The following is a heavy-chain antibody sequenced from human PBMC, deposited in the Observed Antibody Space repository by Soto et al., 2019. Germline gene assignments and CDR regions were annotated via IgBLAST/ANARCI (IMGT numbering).Heavy chain of an antibody. CDR1: GYTFTSYA. J-gene: IGHJ6*02. D-gene: IGHD2-2*01. CDR2: INAGNSNT. V-gene: IGHV1-3*01. Sequence: ASVKVSCKASGYTFTSYAMHWVRQAPGQRLEWMGWINAGNSNTKYSQKFQGRVTITRDTSASTAYMELSSLRSEDTAVYYCARDCSSTSCYDHYYYYGMDVWGQGTTVTVTS. CDR3: ARDCSSTSCYDHYYYYGMDV.